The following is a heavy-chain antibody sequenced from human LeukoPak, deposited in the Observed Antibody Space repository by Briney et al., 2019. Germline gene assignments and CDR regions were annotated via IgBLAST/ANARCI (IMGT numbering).Heavy chain of an antibody. D-gene: IGHD3-16*01. CDR1: GFTFSSYA. Sequence: PGGSLRLSGAASGFTFSSYAMHWFRQAPGKGLDWVSAISGSGGSTYYAASVKGRFTIPRDNSKNTLYLQMNSLRAEDTAVYYCAKDGGDYVPYYFDYWGQGTLVTVSS. J-gene: IGHJ4*02. CDR2: ISGSGGST. CDR3: AKDGGDYVPYYFDY. V-gene: IGHV3-23*01.